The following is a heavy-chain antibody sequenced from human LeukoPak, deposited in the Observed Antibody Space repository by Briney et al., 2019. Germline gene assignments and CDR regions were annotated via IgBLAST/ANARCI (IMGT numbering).Heavy chain of an antibody. CDR2: VYYSGNT. J-gene: IGHJ4*02. CDR1: GGSISGFY. Sequence: SETLSLTCTVSGGSISGFYWNWIRQPPGKGLEWIGYVYYSGNTNYNPSLKSRDTISLDTSKNQFSLKLRSVTAADTAVYYCVRGGSKAAATFDYWGQGTLVTVSS. V-gene: IGHV4-59*01. CDR3: VRGGSKAAATFDY. D-gene: IGHD2-15*01.